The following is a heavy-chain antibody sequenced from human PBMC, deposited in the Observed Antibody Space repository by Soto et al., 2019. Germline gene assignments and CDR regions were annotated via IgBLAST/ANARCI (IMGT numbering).Heavy chain of an antibody. J-gene: IGHJ4*02. CDR1: GYTFTSYG. D-gene: IGHD2-8*01. Sequence: QAQLVQSGGEVKKPGASVKVSCRASGYTFTSYGYAWVRQAPGQGLEWMGWISAYNGDTNYAQKCQDRSTLTTATSTTTAHMELRNLGSDDTAVYYCARSGAYCTTITCLFDSFWGLGTLVTVSS. CDR2: ISAYNGDT. CDR3: ARSGAYCTTITCLFDSF. V-gene: IGHV1-18*01.